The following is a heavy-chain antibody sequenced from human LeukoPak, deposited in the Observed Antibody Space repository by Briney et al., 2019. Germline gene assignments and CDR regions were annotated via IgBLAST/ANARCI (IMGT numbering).Heavy chain of an antibody. CDR3: ARDNVVVTATLDY. CDR2: IWYDGSNK. J-gene: IGHJ4*02. Sequence: RRSLRLSCAASGFTFSSYGMHWVRQAPGKGLEWVAVIWYDGSNKYYADSVKGRFTISRDNSKNTLYLQMNSLRAEDTAVYYCARDNVVVTATLDYWGQGTLVTVSS. D-gene: IGHD2-21*02. CDR1: GFTFSSYG. V-gene: IGHV3-33*01.